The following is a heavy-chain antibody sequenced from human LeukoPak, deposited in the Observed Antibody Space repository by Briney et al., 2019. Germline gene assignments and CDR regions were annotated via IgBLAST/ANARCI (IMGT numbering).Heavy chain of an antibody. V-gene: IGHV3-23*01. J-gene: IGHJ5*02. CDR2: ISGSGGST. Sequence: PGGSLRLSCAASGFTFSSYPMSWVRQAPGKGLEWVSAISGSGGSTYYADSVKGRFTISRDNSKNTLYLQMNSLRAEDTAVYYCANGDSSGSCYGGSNLWGQGTQVTVST. CDR3: ANGDSSGSCYGGSNL. D-gene: IGHD2-15*01. CDR1: GFTFSSYP.